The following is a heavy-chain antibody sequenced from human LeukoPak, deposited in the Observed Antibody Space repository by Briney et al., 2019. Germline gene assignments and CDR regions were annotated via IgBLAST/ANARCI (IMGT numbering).Heavy chain of an antibody. CDR3: ARVGAHDAFDI. Sequence: GGSLRHSCAASGFTVSSNYMSWVRQAPGKGLEWVSVIYSGGSTYYADSVKGRFTISRDNSKNTLYLQMDSLRAEDTAVYYCARVGAHDAFDIWGQGTMVTVSS. J-gene: IGHJ3*02. V-gene: IGHV3-53*01. CDR2: IYSGGST. CDR1: GFTVSSNY. D-gene: IGHD1-26*01.